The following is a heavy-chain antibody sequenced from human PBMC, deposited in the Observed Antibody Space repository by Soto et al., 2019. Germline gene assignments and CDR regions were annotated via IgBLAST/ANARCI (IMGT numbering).Heavy chain of an antibody. V-gene: IGHV5-51*01. CDR3: ARVSYYYNSSGSYAEYFQH. CDR2: IYPGDSDT. Sequence: PGESLKISCKGSGYSFTSYWIGWVRQMPGKGLEWMGIIYPGDSDTRYSPSFQGQVTISADKSISTAYLQWSSLKASDTAMYYCARVSYYYNSSGSYAEYFQHWGQGTLVTVSS. D-gene: IGHD3-22*01. CDR1: GYSFTSYW. J-gene: IGHJ1*01.